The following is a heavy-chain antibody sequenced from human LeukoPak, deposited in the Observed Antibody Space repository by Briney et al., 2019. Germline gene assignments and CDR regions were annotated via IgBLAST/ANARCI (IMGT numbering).Heavy chain of an antibody. D-gene: IGHD3-22*01. CDR1: GFTFSSYG. J-gene: IGHJ4*02. CDR3: AKDLRSYDSSGSVDY. Sequence: PGGSLRLSCAASGFTFSSYGMHWVRQAPGKGLEWVAVISYDGSNKYYADSVKGRFTISRDNSKNTLYLQMNSLRAEDKAVYYCAKDLRSYDSSGSVDYGGQGTLVTVSS. V-gene: IGHV3-30*18. CDR2: ISYDGSNK.